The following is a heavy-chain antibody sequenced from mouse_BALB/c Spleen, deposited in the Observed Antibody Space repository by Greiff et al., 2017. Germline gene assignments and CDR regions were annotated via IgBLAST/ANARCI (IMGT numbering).Heavy chain of an antibody. V-gene: IGHV3-6*02. Sequence: EVKLVESGPGLVKPSQSLSLTCSVTGYSITSGYYWNWIRQFPGNKLEWMGYISYDGSNNYNPSLKNRISITRDTSKNQFFLKLNSVTTEDTATYYCARRGYDGFAYWGQGTLVTVSA. J-gene: IGHJ3*01. CDR1: GYSITSGYY. CDR2: ISYDGSN. CDR3: ARRGYDGFAY. D-gene: IGHD2-2*01.